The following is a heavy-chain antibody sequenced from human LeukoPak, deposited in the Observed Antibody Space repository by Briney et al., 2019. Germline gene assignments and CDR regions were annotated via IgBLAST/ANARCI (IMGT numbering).Heavy chain of an antibody. J-gene: IGHJ4*02. CDR3: AKDRYSYAFEYSDS. CDR1: GFTFSSYG. V-gene: IGHV3-30*18. Sequence: GGSLRLSCAASGFTFSSYGMHWVRQAPGKGLDWVAVISNDGSKKYYADSVRGRFTISRDNSKNTLSPQVSSLRTEDTAVYYCAKDRYSYAFEYSDSWGQGTLVTVSS. D-gene: IGHD5-18*01. CDR2: ISNDGSKK.